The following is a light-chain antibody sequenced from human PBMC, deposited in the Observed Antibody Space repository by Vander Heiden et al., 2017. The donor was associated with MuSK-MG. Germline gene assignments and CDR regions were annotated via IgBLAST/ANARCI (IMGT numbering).Light chain of an antibody. J-gene: IGLJ2*01. CDR1: SGLVASNY. CDR3: QSDDSSTQV. Sequence: FMLTPPHSVSSSPGRTVTTSSTRSSGLVASNYVHWYQQRPGIPPPTVLYEDNQSSAGVPDRFSGSIDSSSNSAALTISVLKTDDEADYYCQSDDSSTQVFGGGTKLTVL. CDR2: EDN. V-gene: IGLV6-57*01.